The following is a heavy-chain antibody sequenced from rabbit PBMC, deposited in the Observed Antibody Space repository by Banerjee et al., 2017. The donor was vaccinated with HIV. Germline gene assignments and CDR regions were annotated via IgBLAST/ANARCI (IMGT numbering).Heavy chain of an antibody. CDR2: IYAGSSGST. J-gene: IGHJ4*01. V-gene: IGHV1S40*01. Sequence: QSLEESGGDLVKPGASLTLTCTASGFSFSSSYYMCWVRQAPGKGLEWIACIYAGSSGSTYYANWAKGRFTISKTSSTTVTLQMTSLTAADTATYFCARDDAGSSYSDLWGPGTLVTVS. D-gene: IGHD8-1*01. CDR3: ARDDAGSSYSDL. CDR1: GFSFSSSYY.